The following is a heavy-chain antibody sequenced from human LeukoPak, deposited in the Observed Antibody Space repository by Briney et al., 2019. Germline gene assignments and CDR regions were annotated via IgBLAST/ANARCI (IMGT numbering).Heavy chain of an antibody. V-gene: IGHV3-23*01. Sequence: GSLRLSCAASGFTFSTYAMSWVRQAPGKGLEWVSVISGSGGNTYYAGSVKGRFTISRDDSKNTLYLQMNSLRAEDTAVYYCAGYYYDTSGYYRWGFDYWGQGTLVAVSS. CDR3: AGYYYDTSGYYRWGFDY. D-gene: IGHD3-22*01. CDR2: ISGSGGNT. CDR1: GFTFSTYA. J-gene: IGHJ4*02.